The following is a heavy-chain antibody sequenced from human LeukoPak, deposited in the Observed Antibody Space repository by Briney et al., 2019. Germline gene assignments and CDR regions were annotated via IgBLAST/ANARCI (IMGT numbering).Heavy chain of an antibody. CDR3: ARDGINGDYRNYFDY. CDR1: GGSISSYY. CDR2: IYYSGST. D-gene: IGHD4-17*01. J-gene: IGHJ4*02. Sequence: SETLSLTCTASGGSISSYYWSWIRQPPGKGLEWIGYIYYSGSTNYNPSLKSRVTMSVDTSKNQFSLKLSSVTAADTAVYYCARDGINGDYRNYFDYWGQGTLVTVSS. V-gene: IGHV4-59*12.